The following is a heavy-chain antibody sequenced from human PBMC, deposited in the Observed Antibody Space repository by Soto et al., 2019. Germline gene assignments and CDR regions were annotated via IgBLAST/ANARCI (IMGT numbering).Heavy chain of an antibody. D-gene: IGHD3-10*01. CDR3: ARTAMVRGVDY. J-gene: IGHJ4*02. Sequence: QVQLQQWGAGLLKPSETLSLTCAVYGGSFSGYYWSWIRQPPGKGLEWIGEINHSGSTNYNPSLKSRVTLSVDTSKNQYSLKLSSVTAADTAVYYCARTAMVRGVDYWGQGTLVTVSS. CDR1: GGSFSGYY. V-gene: IGHV4-34*01. CDR2: INHSGST.